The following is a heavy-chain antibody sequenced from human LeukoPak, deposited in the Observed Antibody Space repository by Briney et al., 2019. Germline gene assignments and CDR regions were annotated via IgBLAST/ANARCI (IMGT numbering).Heavy chain of an antibody. Sequence: SETLSLTCTVSGGSISSYYWSWIRQPPGKGLEWIGYIYCSGSTNYNPSLKSRVTISVDTSKNQFSLKLSSVTAADTAVYYCARDFGSWVYSSGWPNWYFDLWGRGTLVTVSS. CDR2: IYCSGST. J-gene: IGHJ2*01. CDR3: ARDFGSWVYSSGWPNWYFDL. V-gene: IGHV4-59*01. CDR1: GGSISSYY. D-gene: IGHD6-19*01.